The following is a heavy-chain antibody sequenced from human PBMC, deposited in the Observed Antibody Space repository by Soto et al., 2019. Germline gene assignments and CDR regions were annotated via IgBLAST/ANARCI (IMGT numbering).Heavy chain of an antibody. CDR2: IKSKADGGER. J-gene: IGHJ4*02. CDR1: GFMFSSAW. V-gene: IGHV3-15*01. D-gene: IGHD1-1*01. CDR3: VEGWNDF. Sequence: EVQMVQSGGDLVKPGGSLRLSCVTSGFMFSSAWMSWVRQAPGKGLEWVARIKSKADGGERDYAAPVKGRFTISRDDSKNTVYRQMNSLRAEDSAVYYCVEGWNDFWGQGTLVTVSS.